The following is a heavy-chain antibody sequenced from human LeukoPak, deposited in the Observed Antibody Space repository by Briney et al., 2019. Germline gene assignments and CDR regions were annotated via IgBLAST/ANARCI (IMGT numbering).Heavy chain of an antibody. Sequence: ASVKVYCKASGYTFTGYYMHWVRQAPGQGLEWMGWINPNSGGTNYAQKFQGRVTMTRDTSISTAYMELSRLRSDDTAVYYCARVLGYCSSTSCYSYNWFDPWGQGTLVTVSS. CDR2: INPNSGGT. CDR3: ARVLGYCSSTSCYSYNWFDP. V-gene: IGHV1-2*02. J-gene: IGHJ5*02. D-gene: IGHD2-2*01. CDR1: GYTFTGYY.